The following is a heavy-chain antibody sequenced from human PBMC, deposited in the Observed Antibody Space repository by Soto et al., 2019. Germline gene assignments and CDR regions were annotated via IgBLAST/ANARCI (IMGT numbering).Heavy chain of an antibody. Sequence: ASVKVSCKASGYTFTGYYMHWVRQAPGQGLEWMGWINPNSGGTNYAQKFQGWVTMTRDTSISTAYMELSRLRSDDTAVYYCARGVDGTPPNFDYWGQGTLVTVSS. J-gene: IGHJ4*02. V-gene: IGHV1-2*04. CDR3: ARGVDGTPPNFDY. D-gene: IGHD2-15*01. CDR1: GYTFTGYY. CDR2: INPNSGGT.